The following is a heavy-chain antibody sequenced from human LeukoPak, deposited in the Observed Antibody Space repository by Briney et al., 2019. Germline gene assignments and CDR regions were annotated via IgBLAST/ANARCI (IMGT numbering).Heavy chain of an antibody. J-gene: IGHJ4*02. CDR2: INPSGGST. Sequence: ASVKVSCKASGYTFTSYYMHWVRQAPGQGLERMGIINPSGGSTSYAQKFQGRVTMTRDMSTSTVYMELSSLRSEDTAVYYCARAGAAAGTLGDYWGQGTLVTVSS. CDR1: GYTFTSYY. CDR3: ARAGAAAGTLGDY. V-gene: IGHV1-46*01. D-gene: IGHD6-13*01.